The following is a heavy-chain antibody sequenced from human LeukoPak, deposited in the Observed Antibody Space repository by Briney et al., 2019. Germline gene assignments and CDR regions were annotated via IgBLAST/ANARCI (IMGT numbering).Heavy chain of an antibody. CDR3: ATTAFDY. V-gene: IGHV3-30-3*01. CDR1: GFTFSTYA. Sequence: GRSLRLSCAASGFTFSTYAMHWVRQAPGKGLEWVAIISYDGSKEYFADSVKGRFTISRDNSKNSLYLQMNSLRAEDTAVYYCATTAFDYWGQGTLVTVSS. CDR2: ISYDGSKE. D-gene: IGHD1-7*01. J-gene: IGHJ4*02.